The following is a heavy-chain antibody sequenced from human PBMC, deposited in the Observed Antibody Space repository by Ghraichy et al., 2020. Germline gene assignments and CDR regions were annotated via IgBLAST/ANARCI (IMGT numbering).Heavy chain of an antibody. CDR2: INPNSGGT. J-gene: IGHJ4*02. V-gene: IGHV1-2*05. CDR1: GYTFTGYY. D-gene: IGHD3-16*01. Sequence: ASVKVSCKASGYTFTGYYMHWVRQAPGQGLEWMGRINPNSGGTNYAQKFQGRVTMTRDTSISTAYMELSRLRSDDTVVYYCARQKLWGSHLDYWGQGTLVTVSS. CDR3: ARQKLWGSHLDY.